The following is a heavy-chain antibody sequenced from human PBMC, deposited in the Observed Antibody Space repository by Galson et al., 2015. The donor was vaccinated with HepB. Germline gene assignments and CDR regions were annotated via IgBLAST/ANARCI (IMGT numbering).Heavy chain of an antibody. CDR3: AREYTTSPPIGY. J-gene: IGHJ4*02. V-gene: IGHV1-2*06. CDR1: AYTFTDCY. Sequence: SVKVSCKASAYTFTDCYIHWVRQAPGQGLEWMGRINPNSGGSKYAQKFQGRVTMTRDTSMSTAYMELSSLRSDDTAVYYCAREYTTSPPIGYWGQGTLVTVSS. CDR2: INPNSGGS. D-gene: IGHD2-2*01.